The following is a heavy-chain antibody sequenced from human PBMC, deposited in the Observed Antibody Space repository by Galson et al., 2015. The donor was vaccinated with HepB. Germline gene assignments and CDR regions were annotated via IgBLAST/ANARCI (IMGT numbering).Heavy chain of an antibody. J-gene: IGHJ4*02. CDR2: ITCSSNT. CDR1: GFRFSDYY. V-gene: IGHV3-11*05. Sequence: SLRLSCAASGFRFSDYYMTWIRLAPGKGLEWVSYITCSSNTDYADSVKGRFTISRDNAKNSVYLQMNSLRAEDTAVYYCARVAGYCSGGICYGSSCYGYYFDYWGQGSLVTVSS. D-gene: IGHD2-15*01. CDR3: ARVAGYCSGGICYGSSCYGYYFDY.